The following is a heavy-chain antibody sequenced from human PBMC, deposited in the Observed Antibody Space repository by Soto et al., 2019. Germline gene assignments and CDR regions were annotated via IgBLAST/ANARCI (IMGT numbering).Heavy chain of an antibody. CDR2: MNPNTGGA. Sequence: ASVKVSCKASGYNFNGYYIHWVRQAPGQGLEWMGWMNPNTGGANYAQKFQGKDIMTTDTSISTAYLELRSLTSDDTAVYYCAKVISTIGSKQWLAQTKHQALDYWGQGTLVTVS. D-gene: IGHD6-19*01. J-gene: IGHJ4*02. CDR1: GYNFNGYY. CDR3: AKVISTIGSKQWLAQTKHQALDY. V-gene: IGHV1-2*02.